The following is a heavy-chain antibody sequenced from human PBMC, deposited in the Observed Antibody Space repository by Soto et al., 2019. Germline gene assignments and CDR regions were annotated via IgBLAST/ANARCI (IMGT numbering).Heavy chain of an antibody. V-gene: IGHV4-4*02. CDR3: ARAPQMVYAIRRWYYYYGMDV. CDR1: GGSISSSNW. D-gene: IGHD2-8*01. J-gene: IGHJ6*02. CDR2: IYHSGST. Sequence: QVQLQESGPGLVKPSGTLSLTCAVSGGSISSSNWWSWVRQPPGKGLEWIGEIYHSGSTNYNPSLKSRVTISVDKSKNQFSLKLSSVTAADTAVYYCARAPQMVYAIRRWYYYYGMDVWGQGTTVTVSS.